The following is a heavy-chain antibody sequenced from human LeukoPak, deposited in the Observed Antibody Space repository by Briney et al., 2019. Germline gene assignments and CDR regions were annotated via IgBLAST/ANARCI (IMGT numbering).Heavy chain of an antibody. V-gene: IGHV1-3*03. Sequence: ASVKVSCKASGYTFTSYAMHWVRQAPGQRLEWMGWINAGNGNTKYSQEFQGRVTITRDTSASTAYMELSSLRSEDMAVYYCARGLLWFGELARLPSFDPWGQGTLVTVSS. CDR2: INAGNGNT. J-gene: IGHJ5*02. CDR3: ARGLLWFGELARLPSFDP. D-gene: IGHD3-10*01. CDR1: GYTFTSYA.